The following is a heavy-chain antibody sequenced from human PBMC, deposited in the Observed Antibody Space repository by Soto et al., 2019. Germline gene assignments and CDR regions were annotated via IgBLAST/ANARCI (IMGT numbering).Heavy chain of an antibody. CDR1: GGSISSGDYY. D-gene: IGHD3-10*01. V-gene: IGHV4-30-4*01. J-gene: IGHJ5*02. Sequence: SETLSLTCTVSGGSISSGDYYWSWIRQPPGKGLEWVGYIYYSGSTYYNPSLKSRVTISVDTSKSQFSLKLSSVTAADTAVYYCARSYYYGSGPTPVPWGQGTLVTVSS. CDR3: ARSYYYGSGPTPVP. CDR2: IYYSGST.